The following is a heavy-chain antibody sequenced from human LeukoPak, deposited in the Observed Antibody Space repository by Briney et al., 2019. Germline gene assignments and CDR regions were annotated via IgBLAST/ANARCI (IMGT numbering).Heavy chain of an antibody. Sequence: AGTLSLTCAASGFTFSSNSMSWVCQAPGQGLERVSAISGGDGSTYYADPVKGRFTISTDNSKNTLYLQMKSLRAEDTAVYYCAKDQSTYDILTGSWAYWGQGTLVTVSS. V-gene: IGHV3-23*01. CDR3: AKDQSTYDILTGSWAY. CDR2: ISGGDGST. CDR1: GFTFSSNS. D-gene: IGHD3-9*01. J-gene: IGHJ4*02.